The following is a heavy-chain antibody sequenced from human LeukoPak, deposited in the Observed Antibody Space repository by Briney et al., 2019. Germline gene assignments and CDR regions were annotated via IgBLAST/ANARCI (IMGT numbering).Heavy chain of an antibody. J-gene: IGHJ4*02. V-gene: IGHV1-8*01. CDR1: GYTFTSYD. Sequence: ASVKVSCKASGYTFTSYDINWVRQATGQGLEWMGWMNPNSGNTGYAQKFQGRVTMTRNTSISTAYMELSSLRSEDTAVYYCARLPRITMVRGVIKKPDYFDYWGQGTLVTVSS. D-gene: IGHD3-10*01. CDR2: MNPNSGNT. CDR3: ARLPRITMVRGVIKKPDYFDY.